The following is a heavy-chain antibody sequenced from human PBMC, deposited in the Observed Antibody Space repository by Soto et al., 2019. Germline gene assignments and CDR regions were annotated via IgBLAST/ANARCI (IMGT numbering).Heavy chain of an antibody. CDR3: AGALTMRWSPKLF. V-gene: IGHV3-21*04. CDR2: ISAANTYI. J-gene: IGHJ4*02. D-gene: IGHD2-15*01. Sequence: GGCRRLSCAASGFNLGGYTLSCVRQDAGKGLEWVSSISAANTYIYYADAVKGRFTISRDNARHSVYLQMNRLRVEDTALYYCAGALTMRWSPKLFWGQGTPVTVSS. CDR1: GFNLGGYT.